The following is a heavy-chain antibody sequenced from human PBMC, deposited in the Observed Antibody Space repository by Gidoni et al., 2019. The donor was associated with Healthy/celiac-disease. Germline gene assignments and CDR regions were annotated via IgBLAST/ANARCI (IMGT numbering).Heavy chain of an antibody. CDR1: GLTLSDYY. CDR3: ARDPLYYYGSGQGY. D-gene: IGHD3-10*01. J-gene: IGHJ4*02. CDR2: ISSSSSYT. Sequence: QVQLMEAGGGVVKPGGSLRLSCAAAGLTLSDYYMSWIRQAAGKGLEWVSYISSSSSYTNYADSVKGRFTISRDNAKNSLYLQMNSLRAEDTAVYYCARDPLYYYGSGQGYWGQGTLVTVSS. V-gene: IGHV3-11*05.